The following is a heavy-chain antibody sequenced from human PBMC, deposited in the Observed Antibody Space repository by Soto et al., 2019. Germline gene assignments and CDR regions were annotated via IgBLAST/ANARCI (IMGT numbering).Heavy chain of an antibody. V-gene: IGHV4-4*07. CDR1: SGSVSTYY. CDR3: ARSGGSYNFDS. Sequence: QVQLQESGPGLVKPSETLSLTCTVSSGSVSTYYWSGIRQPPGKGLEWIGRIFINGNTNNNPSLRSRVTMSVDTSKGQFSLNLTSVTAADTAVYFCARSGGSYNFDSWGQGILVTVSA. D-gene: IGHD1-26*01. J-gene: IGHJ4*02. CDR2: IFINGNT.